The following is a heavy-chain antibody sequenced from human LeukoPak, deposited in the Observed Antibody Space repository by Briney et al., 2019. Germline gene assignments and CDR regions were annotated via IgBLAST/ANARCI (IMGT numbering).Heavy chain of an antibody. D-gene: IGHD3-3*01. J-gene: IGHJ4*02. Sequence: KPSETLSLICTVSGGSVSSSSYYWGWIRQPPGKGLVWIGRIYYSGSTYYNPSLKSRVTISVHTSKNPFSLKLSSVTAADTAVYYCARHSYDFWSGYPESPDFDYWGQGTLVTVSS. V-gene: IGHV4-39*01. CDR2: IYYSGST. CDR3: ARHSYDFWSGYPESPDFDY. CDR1: GGSVSSSSYY.